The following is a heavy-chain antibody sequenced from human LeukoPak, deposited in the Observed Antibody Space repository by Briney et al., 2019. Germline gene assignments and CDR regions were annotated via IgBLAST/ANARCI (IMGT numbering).Heavy chain of an antibody. CDR1: GFTFSNYA. J-gene: IGHJ3*02. V-gene: IGHV3-64D*06. D-gene: IGHD2-15*01. CDR2: ISSNGGST. Sequence: GGSLRLSCSASGFTFSNYAMHWVRQAPGKGLEYVSAISSNGGSTYYADSVKGRFTISRDNSKNTLYLQMSSLRAEDTAVYYCVKALGYCSGGSCLAFDIWGQGTLVTVSS. CDR3: VKALGYCSGGSCLAFDI.